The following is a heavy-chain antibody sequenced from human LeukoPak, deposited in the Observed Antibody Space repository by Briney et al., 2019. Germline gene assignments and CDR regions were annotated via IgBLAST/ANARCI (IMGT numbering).Heavy chain of an antibody. V-gene: IGHV4-30-4*08. J-gene: IGHJ5*02. CDR2: IYYSGST. D-gene: IGHD2-8*02. Sequence: SETLSLTCTVSGGSISSGDYYWSWIRQPPGKGLEWIGYIYYSGSTSYNPSLKSRVTILVDTSKNQFSLKLSSMTAADTAVYYCARVLPRGWFDPWGQGTLVTVSS. CDR3: ARVLPRGWFDP. CDR1: GGSISSGDYY.